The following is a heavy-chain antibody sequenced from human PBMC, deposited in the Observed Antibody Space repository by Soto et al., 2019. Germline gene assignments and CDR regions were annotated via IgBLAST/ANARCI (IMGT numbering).Heavy chain of an antibody. V-gene: IGHV4-4*02. CDR2: MYPSGSS. CDR1: GGSIDTPNW. Sequence: SETLSLTCAVSGGSIDTPNWWSWYRQPPGKGLEWIGEMYPSGSSNRNPSLNSRVTISLDTSSNHFSLKLTSLTAADTAIYYCSREGFDHRTDSWGQGIPVTFSS. J-gene: IGHJ4*02. CDR3: SREGFDHRTDS.